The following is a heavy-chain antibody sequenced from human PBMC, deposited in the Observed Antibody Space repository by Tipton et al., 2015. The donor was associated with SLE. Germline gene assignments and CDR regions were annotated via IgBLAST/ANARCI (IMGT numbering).Heavy chain of an antibody. D-gene: IGHD6-19*01. CDR3: ARAGYSSGWYGRGFDT. CDR2: IYYSGTS. Sequence: TLSLTCSVSGESVSSSRYYWAWIRQPPGKGLEWIGSIYYSGTSTYNPSLKSRVTMSLDSSKNQFSLKLTSVTAADTAVYYCARAGYSSGWYGRGFDTWGQGTLVSVSS. J-gene: IGHJ5*02. CDR1: GESVSSSRYY. V-gene: IGHV4-39*07.